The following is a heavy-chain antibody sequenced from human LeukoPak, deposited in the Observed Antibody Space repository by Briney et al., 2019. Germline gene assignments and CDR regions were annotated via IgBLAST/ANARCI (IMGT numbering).Heavy chain of an antibody. V-gene: IGHV3-7*01. CDR3: AKGHVDTAMAFDY. CDR1: GFTFSSYW. D-gene: IGHD5-18*01. J-gene: IGHJ4*02. Sequence: GGSLRLSCAASGFTFSSYWMSWVRQAPGKGLEWVANIKQDGSEKYYVDSVKGRFTISRDNAKNSLYLQMNSLRAEDTAVYYCAKGHVDTAMAFDYWGQGTLVTVSS. CDR2: IKQDGSEK.